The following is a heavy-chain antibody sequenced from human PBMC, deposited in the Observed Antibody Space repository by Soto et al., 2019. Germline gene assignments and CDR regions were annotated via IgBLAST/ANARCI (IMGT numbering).Heavy chain of an antibody. CDR3: TTYYYDSSGYSFDY. CDR2: ISYDGSNK. Sequence: GGSLRLSCAASGFTFSSYAMHWVRQAPGKGLEWVAVISYDGSNKYYADSVKGRFTISRDNSKNPLYLQMNSLRAEDTAVYYCTTYYYDSSGYSFDYWGQGTLVTVSS. J-gene: IGHJ4*02. V-gene: IGHV3-30-3*01. D-gene: IGHD3-22*01. CDR1: GFTFSSYA.